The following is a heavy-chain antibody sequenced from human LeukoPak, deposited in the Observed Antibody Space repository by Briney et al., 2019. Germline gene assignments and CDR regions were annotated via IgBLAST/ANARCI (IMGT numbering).Heavy chain of an antibody. CDR2: IYYSGIT. Sequence: SETLSLTCTVSGGSISSDYWSWRRQPPGEGLEWIGYIYYSGITNYNPSLKSRVTISVDTSKNQFSLKLSSVTAADTAVYYCARLHYDSSGYYYFDYWGQGTLVTVSS. D-gene: IGHD3-22*01. CDR3: ARLHYDSSGYYYFDY. J-gene: IGHJ4*02. V-gene: IGHV4-59*08. CDR1: GGSISSDY.